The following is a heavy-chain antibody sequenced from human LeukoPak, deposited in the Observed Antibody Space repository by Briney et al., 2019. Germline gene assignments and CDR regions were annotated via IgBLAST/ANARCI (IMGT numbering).Heavy chain of an antibody. D-gene: IGHD4-17*01. V-gene: IGHV4-4*02. J-gene: IGHJ4*02. CDR1: GAFITNSHW. CDR3: ATYFYGEYGSYYFDY. Sequence: PSGTLSLTCGVSGAFITNSHWWSWARQPPGKGLEWIGEIYHSGTTNYNPSLKSRVTMSVDKSKNQFSLKLSSVTAADTAVYYCATYFYGEYGSYYFDYWGQGTLVTVSS. CDR2: IYHSGTT.